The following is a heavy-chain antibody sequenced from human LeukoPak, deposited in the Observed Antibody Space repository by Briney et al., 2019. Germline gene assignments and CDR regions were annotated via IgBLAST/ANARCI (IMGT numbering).Heavy chain of an antibody. CDR1: GGTFSSYA. D-gene: IGHD6-19*01. Sequence: SVKVSCKASGGTFSSYAISWVRQAPGQGLEWMGGIIPIFGTANYAQKFQGRVTITADESTSTVYMELSSLRSEDTAVYYCARGDRYGSGWYSGSGPGMDVWGQGTTVTVSS. CDR2: IIPIFGTA. V-gene: IGHV1-69*13. CDR3: ARGDRYGSGWYSGSGPGMDV. J-gene: IGHJ6*02.